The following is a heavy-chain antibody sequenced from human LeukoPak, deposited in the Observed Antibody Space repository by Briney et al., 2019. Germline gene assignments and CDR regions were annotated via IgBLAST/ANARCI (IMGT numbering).Heavy chain of an antibody. CDR1: GGSFSGYY. CDR3: ARHRLQQLVASWFDP. Sequence: SETLSLTCAVYGGSFSGYYWSWIRQPPGKGLEWIGYIYYSGSTNYNPSLKSRVTISVDTSKNQFSLKLSSVTAADTAVYYCARHRLQQLVASWFDPWGQRTLVTVSS. CDR2: IYYSGST. D-gene: IGHD6-13*01. J-gene: IGHJ5*02. V-gene: IGHV4-59*08.